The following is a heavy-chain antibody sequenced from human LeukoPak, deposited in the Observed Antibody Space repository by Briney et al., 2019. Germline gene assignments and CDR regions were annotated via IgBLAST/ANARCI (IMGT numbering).Heavy chain of an antibody. V-gene: IGHV3-30*18. Sequence: QAGGSLRLSCAASGFTFSSYSMNWVRQAPGKGLEWVAVISYDGSNKYYADSVKGRFTISRDNSKNTLYLQMNSLRAEDTAVYYCAKEGIAAAGDGAFDIWGQGTMVTVSS. CDR3: AKEGIAAAGDGAFDI. D-gene: IGHD6-13*01. CDR2: ISYDGSNK. J-gene: IGHJ3*02. CDR1: GFTFSSYS.